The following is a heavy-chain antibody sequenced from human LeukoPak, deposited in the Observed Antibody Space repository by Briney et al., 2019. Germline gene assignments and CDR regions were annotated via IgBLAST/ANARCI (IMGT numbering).Heavy chain of an antibody. V-gene: IGHV3-7*03. Sequence: GGSLRLSCAVSGLTFSSSWMNWVRQVPGQGLEWVANIKQDGSEKFYVASVKGRFTISRDNGKSSLYLQMNSLRAEDTALYYCATSYDMGWLIGYWGQGTLVTVSS. CDR1: GLTFSSSW. CDR3: ATSYDMGWLIGY. D-gene: IGHD3/OR15-3a*01. CDR2: IKQDGSEK. J-gene: IGHJ4*02.